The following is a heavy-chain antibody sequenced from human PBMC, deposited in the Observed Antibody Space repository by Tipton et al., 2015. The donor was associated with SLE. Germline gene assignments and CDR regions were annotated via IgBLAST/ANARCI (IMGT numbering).Heavy chain of an antibody. CDR3: TTEGSDCSSTSCSPEPGMDV. Sequence: SLRLSCAASGFTFSSYGMHWVRQAPGKGLEWVAFIRYDGSNKYYADSVKGRFTISRDNSKNTLYLQMNSLKTEDTAVYYCTTEGSDCSSTSCSPEPGMDVWGQGTTVTVSS. J-gene: IGHJ6*02. CDR2: IRYDGSNK. D-gene: IGHD2-2*01. CDR1: GFTFSSYG. V-gene: IGHV3-30*02.